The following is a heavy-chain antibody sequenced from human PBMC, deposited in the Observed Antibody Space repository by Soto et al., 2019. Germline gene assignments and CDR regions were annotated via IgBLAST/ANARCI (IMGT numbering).Heavy chain of an antibody. CDR3: ATGTFNFDS. V-gene: IGHV3-23*01. Sequence: EVQLLDSGGGLVQPGGSLRLSCAASGFTFSSYAMSWVRQAPGKGLEWVSSISGSGGSTYYADSVKGRFIISRDNSKSTLYLQMNSLRAEDTAVYYCATGTFNFDSWGQGTRVTSP. CDR1: GFTFSSYA. J-gene: IGHJ4*02. CDR2: ISGSGGST.